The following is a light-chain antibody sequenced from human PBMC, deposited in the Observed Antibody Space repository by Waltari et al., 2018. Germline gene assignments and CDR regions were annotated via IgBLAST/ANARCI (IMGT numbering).Light chain of an antibody. CDR1: RSNIGAGYD. CDR2: GNN. Sequence: QSVLTQPPSLSGAPGQSVTISCTGSRSNIGAGYDVHWYQQLPGTAPKLLIYGNNNRPSGVPDRFSGSRSGTSASLAITGLQAEDEADYYCQSHDSSLSGSVFGGGTKLTVL. CDR3: QSHDSSLSGSV. J-gene: IGLJ2*01. V-gene: IGLV1-40*01.